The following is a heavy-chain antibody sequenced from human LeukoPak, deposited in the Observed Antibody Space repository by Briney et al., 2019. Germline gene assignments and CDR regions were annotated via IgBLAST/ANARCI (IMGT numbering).Heavy chain of an antibody. CDR2: ISAYNGNT. V-gene: IGHV1-18*01. J-gene: IGHJ6*03. D-gene: IGHD2-2*01. Sequence: GASVKVSCKASGYTFTSYGISWVRQAPGQGLEWMGWISAYNGNTNYAQKLQGRVTMTTDTSTSTAYMELRSLRSDDTAVYYCARENIVVVPAATRGDLGYYYYYMDVWGKGTTVTVSS. CDR1: GYTFTSYG. CDR3: ARENIVVVPAATRGDLGYYYYYMDV.